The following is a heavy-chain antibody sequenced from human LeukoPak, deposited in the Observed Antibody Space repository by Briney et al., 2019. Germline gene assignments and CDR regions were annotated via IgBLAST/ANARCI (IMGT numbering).Heavy chain of an antibody. J-gene: IGHJ5*02. Sequence: PQTLSLTCTVSGGSISSGDYYWSWIRQPPGKGLEWIGYIYYSGSTYYNPSLKSRVTISVDTSKNQFSLKLSSVTAADTAVYYCARQGAGSHDYGDYSSWFDPWGQGTLVTVSS. CDR1: GGSISSGDYY. CDR3: ARQGAGSHDYGDYSSWFDP. V-gene: IGHV4-30-4*01. D-gene: IGHD4-17*01. CDR2: IYYSGST.